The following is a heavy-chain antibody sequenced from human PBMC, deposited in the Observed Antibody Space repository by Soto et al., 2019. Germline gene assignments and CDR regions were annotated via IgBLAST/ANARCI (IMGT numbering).Heavy chain of an antibody. J-gene: IGHJ6*02. V-gene: IGHV1-69*06. CDR3: ARDPQSRYCSSTSCPWYSYYYGMDV. Sequence: QVQLVQSGAEVKKPGSSVKVSCKASGGTFSSYAISWVRQAPGQGLEWMGGIIPIFGTANYAQKFQGRVTITADKSTSTAYMELSSLRSEDKAVYYCARDPQSRYCSSTSCPWYSYYYGMDVWGQGTTVTVSS. CDR1: GGTFSSYA. CDR2: IIPIFGTA. D-gene: IGHD2-2*01.